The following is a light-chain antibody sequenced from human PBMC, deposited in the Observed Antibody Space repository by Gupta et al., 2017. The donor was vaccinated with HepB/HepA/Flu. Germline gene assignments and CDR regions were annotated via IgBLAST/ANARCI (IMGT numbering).Light chain of an antibody. CDR2: GAS. J-gene: IGKJ2*01. V-gene: IGKV3-20*01. CDR3: QQYGSSPAT. Sequence: ALTQSPGTLSLSPGERATLSCSASQSVSSSYLAWYQQKPGQAPRLLIYGASSRATGIPDRCSGSGSGTDFTLTISRLEPKDIAVYYCQQYGSSPATFGQGTKVEIK. CDR1: QSVSSSY.